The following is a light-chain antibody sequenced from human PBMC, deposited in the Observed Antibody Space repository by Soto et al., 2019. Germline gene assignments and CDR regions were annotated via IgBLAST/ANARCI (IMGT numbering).Light chain of an antibody. CDR2: GAS. J-gene: IGKJ1*01. CDR1: QSVSSN. Sequence: EIVMTQSPATLSVSPGERATLSCRASQSVSSNLAWYQQKPGQAPMLLIYGASTRATGIPARFSGSGSGTVFTLTISSLQSEDFAVSYCQQYNWPPWTFGHGTKVEIK. CDR3: QQYNWPPWT. V-gene: IGKV3-15*01.